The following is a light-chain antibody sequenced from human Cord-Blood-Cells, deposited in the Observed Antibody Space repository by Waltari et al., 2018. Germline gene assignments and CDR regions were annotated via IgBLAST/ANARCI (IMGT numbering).Light chain of an antibody. Sequence: EIVLTQSPATLSLSPGERATLSCRASQSVSSYLAWYQQKPGQAPRLLIYDASNRATGSPARCSGSGSGTDFTVTISGLEPEDFAVYYCQQRSNWRTFGQGTKLEVK. CDR3: QQRSNWRT. V-gene: IGKV3-11*01. CDR2: DAS. J-gene: IGKJ2*01. CDR1: QSVSSY.